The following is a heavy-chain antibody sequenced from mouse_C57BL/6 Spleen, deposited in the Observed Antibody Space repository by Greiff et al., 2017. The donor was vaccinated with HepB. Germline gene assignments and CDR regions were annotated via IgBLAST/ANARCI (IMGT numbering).Heavy chain of an antibody. J-gene: IGHJ4*01. D-gene: IGHD2-5*01. Sequence: EVQVVESGGGLVQPGGSMKLSCVASGFTFSNYWMNWVRQSPEKGLEWVAQIRLKSDNYATHYAESVKGRFTISRDDSKSSVYLQMNNLRAEDTGIYYCKNYYSNYLYYAMDYWGQGTSVTVSS. CDR1: GFTFSNYW. CDR2: IRLKSDNYAT. V-gene: IGHV6-3*01. CDR3: KNYYSNYLYYAMDY.